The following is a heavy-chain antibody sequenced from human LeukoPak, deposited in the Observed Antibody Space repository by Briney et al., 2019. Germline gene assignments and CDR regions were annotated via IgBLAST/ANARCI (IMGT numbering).Heavy chain of an antibody. J-gene: IGHJ4*02. V-gene: IGHV5-10-1*01. CDR1: AYSFSTFW. Sequence: GESRKISCKASAYSFSTFWISWVRQMPGKGLEWMGRITPSDSYTNYSPSFRGHVTISADKSITTAYLQWSSLRASDTAMYYCATSSGNNPFDYWGQGTLVTVSS. CDR2: ITPSDSYT. D-gene: IGHD1-14*01. CDR3: ATSSGNNPFDY.